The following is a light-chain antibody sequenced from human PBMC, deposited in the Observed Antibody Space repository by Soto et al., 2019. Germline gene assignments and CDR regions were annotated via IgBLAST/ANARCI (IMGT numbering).Light chain of an antibody. CDR1: QSVSSY. CDR2: DAS. Sequence: EIVLTQSPATLSLSPGERATLSCRASQSVSSYLAWYQQKPGQAPRLLIYDASNRATGIPARFGGSGSGTDFTLTISSLEPEDFAVYYCQQRTTFGQGTKVEIK. V-gene: IGKV3-11*01. CDR3: QQRTT. J-gene: IGKJ1*01.